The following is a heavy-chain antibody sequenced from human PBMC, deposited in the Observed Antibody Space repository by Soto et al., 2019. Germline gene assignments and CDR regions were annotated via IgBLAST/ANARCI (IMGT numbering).Heavy chain of an antibody. D-gene: IGHD3-10*01. V-gene: IGHV1-69*02. J-gene: IGHJ4*02. CDR2: VNPILSMS. CDR1: GDTFNFYS. CDR3: ASSYGSGYRAFDY. Sequence: QGQLVQSGAEVKRPASSVKVSCKASGDTFNFYSINWVRQAPGVGLEWVGRVNPILSMSNYAQRFQGRVTMTADKSTSTAYMELRSLRSEDTAIYYCASSYGSGYRAFDYWGQGALVTVSS.